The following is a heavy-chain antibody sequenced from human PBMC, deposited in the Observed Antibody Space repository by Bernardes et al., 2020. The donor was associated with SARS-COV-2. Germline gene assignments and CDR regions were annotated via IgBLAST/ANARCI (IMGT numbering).Heavy chain of an antibody. CDR1: GGSISSSGYF. CDR2: VYYNGNT. V-gene: IGHV4-39*01. Sequence: SETLSLTCSVSGGSISSSGYFWVWIRQPPGKGLECIGNVYYNGNTYYNPSLKSRVSISVDTSRNQFSLQLSSVTAADTAMYYCATPLKNRDGFHSWGQGTLVTVSS. CDR3: ATPLKNRDGFHS. J-gene: IGHJ5*01.